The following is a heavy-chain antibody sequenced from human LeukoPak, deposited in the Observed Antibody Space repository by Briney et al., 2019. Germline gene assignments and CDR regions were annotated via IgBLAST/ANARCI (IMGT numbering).Heavy chain of an antibody. CDR2: TNPSGGST. CDR1: GYTFTSYY. CDR3: ARDSAYYYDSSGVKGGYYFDY. V-gene: IGHV1-46*01. Sequence: ASVKGSCKASGYTFTSYYMHWVRQAPGQGLEWMGITNPSGGSTSYAQKFQGRVTMTRDTSTSTVYMELSSLRSEDTAVYYCARDSAYYYDSSGVKGGYYFDYWGQGTLVTVSS. J-gene: IGHJ4*02. D-gene: IGHD3-22*01.